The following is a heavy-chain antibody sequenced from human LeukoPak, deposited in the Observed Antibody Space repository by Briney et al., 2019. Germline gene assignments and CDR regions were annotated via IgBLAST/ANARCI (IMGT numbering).Heavy chain of an antibody. D-gene: IGHD1-1*01. J-gene: IGHJ4*02. V-gene: IGHV3-7*04. CDR3: ARGRPTWNDGYFDY. CDR1: GFTFSSYW. CDR2: IKQDGSET. Sequence: GGSLRLSCAASGFTFSSYWMNWVRQAPGRGLEWAANIKQDGSETHYVDSMKGRFTISRDNARNSLFLQMNSLRAEDTAVYYCARGRPTWNDGYFDYWGQGTLVTASS.